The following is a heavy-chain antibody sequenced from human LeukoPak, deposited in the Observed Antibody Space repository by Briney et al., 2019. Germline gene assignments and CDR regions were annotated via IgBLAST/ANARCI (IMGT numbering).Heavy chain of an antibody. V-gene: IGHV4-34*01. Sequence: PSETLSLTCAVYGGSFSGYYWRWIRQPPGKGLEWIGEINHSGSTNYNPSLKSQVTISVDTSKNQFSLKLSSVTAADTAVYYCARGNGYSYGHDYWGQGTLVTVSS. CDR2: INHSGST. CDR1: GGSFSGYY. D-gene: IGHD5-18*01. J-gene: IGHJ4*02. CDR3: ARGNGYSYGHDY.